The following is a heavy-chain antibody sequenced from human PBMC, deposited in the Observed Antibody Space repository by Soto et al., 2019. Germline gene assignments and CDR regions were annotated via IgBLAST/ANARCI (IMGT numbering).Heavy chain of an antibody. CDR3: GGPYDSSGYYCYVEYYYRLAV. D-gene: IGHD3-22*01. CDR2: IIPIFGIA. CDR1: GGTFSSYA. Sequence: SVKVSCKASGGTFSSYAISWVRQAPGQGLEWMGGIIPIFGIANYAQKFQGRVTITADESTSTAYMELSSLRSEDTAVYYCGGPYDSSGYYCYVEYYYRLAVWGRGTTVTVSS. V-gene: IGHV1-69*13. J-gene: IGHJ6*02.